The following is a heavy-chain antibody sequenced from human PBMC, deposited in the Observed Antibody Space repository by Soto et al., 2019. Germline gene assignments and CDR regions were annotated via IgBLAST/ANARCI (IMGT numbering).Heavy chain of an antibody. Sequence: LSLTCTVSGGSISSGDYYWSWIRQPPGKGLEWIGYIYYSGSTYYNPSLKSRVTISVDTSKNQFSLKLSSVTAADTAVYYCARDGFYVYYYYGMDVWGQGTTVTVSS. J-gene: IGHJ6*02. CDR3: ARDGFYVYYYYGMDV. CDR1: GGSISSGDYY. D-gene: IGHD3-10*01. V-gene: IGHV4-30-4*01. CDR2: IYYSGST.